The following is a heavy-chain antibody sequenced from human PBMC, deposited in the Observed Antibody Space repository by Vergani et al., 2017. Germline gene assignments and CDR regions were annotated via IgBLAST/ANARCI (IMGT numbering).Heavy chain of an antibody. V-gene: IGHV3-30*02. CDR2: IQFDGSNQ. Sequence: QVQLVESAGGVVQRGGSLRLSCATSGFTLSNYDMQWIRQGPGKGLEFVAFIQFDGSNQYYADSVKGRFTLSRDFSKNTLYLQMKSLRTDDTATYYCAKHFRGWGIDYWGQGTQVIVSS. CDR1: GFTLSNYD. CDR3: AKHFRGWGIDY. D-gene: IGHD3-16*01. J-gene: IGHJ4*02.